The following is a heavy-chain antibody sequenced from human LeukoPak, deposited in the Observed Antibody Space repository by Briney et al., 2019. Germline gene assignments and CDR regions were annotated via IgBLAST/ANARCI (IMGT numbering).Heavy chain of an antibody. V-gene: IGHV4-30-4*01. CDR1: GDSISSGDYY. J-gene: IGHJ3*02. CDR3: ASNTAMVSVAFDI. Sequence: SQTLSLTCTVSGDSISSGDYYWSWIRQPPGKGLEWIGYIYYSGSTYYNPSLKSRVTISVDTSKNQFSLKLSSVTAADTAVYYCASNTAMVSVAFDIWGQGTMVTVSS. CDR2: IYYSGST. D-gene: IGHD5-18*01.